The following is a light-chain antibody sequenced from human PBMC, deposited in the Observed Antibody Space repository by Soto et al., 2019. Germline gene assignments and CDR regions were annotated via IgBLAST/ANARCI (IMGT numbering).Light chain of an antibody. V-gene: IGKV3-15*01. J-gene: IGKJ3*01. Sequence: EIVMTQSPATLSVSPGERATLSCGASQSVSSDLAWYQQKPGQAPRLLIYGASTRATGIPARFSGSGSGTEFTLTISSLQSEDSAIYYCQQYDSLPFTFGPGSKVHFK. CDR1: QSVSSD. CDR3: QQYDSLPFT. CDR2: GAS.